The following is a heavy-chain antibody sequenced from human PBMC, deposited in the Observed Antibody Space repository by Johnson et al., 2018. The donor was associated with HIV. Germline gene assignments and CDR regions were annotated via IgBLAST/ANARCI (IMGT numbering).Heavy chain of an antibody. Sequence: VQLVESGGGVVRPGGSLRLSCAASGFTVSSNYMSWVRQATGKGLEWVSVIYSGGSTYYAYSVKGRFTISRDNSKNTLYLQMNSLRAEDTAVYYCARQQLANPRDAFDIWGQGTMVTVSS. CDR3: ARQQLANPRDAFDI. CDR2: IYSGGST. J-gene: IGHJ3*02. D-gene: IGHD6-6*01. CDR1: GFTVSSNY. V-gene: IGHV3-66*04.